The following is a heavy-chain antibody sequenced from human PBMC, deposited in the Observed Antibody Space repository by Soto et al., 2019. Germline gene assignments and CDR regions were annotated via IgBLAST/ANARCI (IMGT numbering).Heavy chain of an antibody. V-gene: IGHV4-34*01. Sequence: QVQLQQWGAGLLKPSETLSLTCAVYGGSFSGYYWSWIRQPPGKGLEWIGEINHSGSTNYNPSLKSRVTISVDTSKNQFSLKLSSVTAADTAVYYCARGRLKQRLTGDYYYFDYWGQGTLVTVSS. D-gene: IGHD6-25*01. CDR3: ARGRLKQRLTGDYYYFDY. J-gene: IGHJ4*02. CDR1: GGSFSGYY. CDR2: INHSGST.